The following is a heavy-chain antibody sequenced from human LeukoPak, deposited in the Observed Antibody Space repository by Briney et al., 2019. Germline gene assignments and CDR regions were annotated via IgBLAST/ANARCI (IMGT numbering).Heavy chain of an antibody. J-gene: IGHJ4*02. Sequence: GGSLRLSCAASGFTFSTYAMSWVRQAPGKGLEWVAVISDDGRHNYYADSVKGRFAISRDNSKNTLYLQMNSLRAEDTAVYYCAKGKGSRWYGFDYWGPGTLVTVSS. CDR3: AKGKGSRWYGFDY. CDR1: GFTFSTYA. V-gene: IGHV3-30*09. D-gene: IGHD6-13*01. CDR2: ISDDGRHN.